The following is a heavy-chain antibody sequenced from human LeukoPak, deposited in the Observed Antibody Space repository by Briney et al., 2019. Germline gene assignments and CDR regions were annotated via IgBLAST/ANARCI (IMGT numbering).Heavy chain of an antibody. J-gene: IGHJ4*02. CDR3: ARDEADTAMVN. D-gene: IGHD5-18*01. CDR1: GGSFSGYY. CDR2: IYTSGST. Sequence: SETLSLTCAVYGGSFSGYYWSWIRQPPGKGLEWIGRIYTSGSTNYNPSLKSRVTISVDTSKNQFSLKLSSVTAADTAVYYCARDEADTAMVNWGQGTLVTVSS. V-gene: IGHV4-4*07.